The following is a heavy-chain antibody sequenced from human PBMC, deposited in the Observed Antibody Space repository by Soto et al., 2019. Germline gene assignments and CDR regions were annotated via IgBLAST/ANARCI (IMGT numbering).Heavy chain of an antibody. J-gene: IGHJ5*02. D-gene: IGHD6-19*01. Sequence: VQLLESGGGLVQPGGSLRLSCAASGFTFSGSAMTWVRQAPGKWLEYVSSITSSGSEVFHAASVKGRFTMSRDNSKTMLYLQMNSLRAEDTAVYYCAKEGYASGWYWESWVQGALVTVSS. CDR2: ITSSGSEV. CDR1: GFTFSGSA. CDR3: AKEGYASGWYWES. V-gene: IGHV3-23*01.